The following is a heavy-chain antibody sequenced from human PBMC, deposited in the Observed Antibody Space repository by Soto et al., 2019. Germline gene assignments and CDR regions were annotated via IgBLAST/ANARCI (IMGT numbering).Heavy chain of an antibody. J-gene: IGHJ4*02. CDR1: GGSISSSSYY. D-gene: IGHD3-22*01. CDR3: ARTVGDYYDSSGYYLFDY. Sequence: QLQLQESGPGLVKPSETLSLTCTVSGGSISSSSYYWGWIRQPPGKVLEWIGSIYYSGSTYYNPSLKSRVTISVDTSKNQFSLKLSSVTAADTAVYYCARTVGDYYDSSGYYLFDYWGQGTLVTVSS. V-gene: IGHV4-39*01. CDR2: IYYSGST.